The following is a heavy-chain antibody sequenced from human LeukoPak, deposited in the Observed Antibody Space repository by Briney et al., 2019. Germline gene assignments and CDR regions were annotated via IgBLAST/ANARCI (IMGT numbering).Heavy chain of an antibody. CDR2: ISFDGSNK. J-gene: IGHJ5*01. Sequence: PGRSLRLSCAASGFTFSSYGMHWVRQAPGKGLEWVAVISFDGSNKYCSGSVKGRFTISRDNSKNTLYLQMNSLRAEDTAVYYCAKDPIPGRIAAAGTGWFDYWGQGTLVTVSS. D-gene: IGHD6-13*01. CDR1: GFTFSSYG. CDR3: AKDPIPGRIAAAGTGWFDY. V-gene: IGHV3-30*18.